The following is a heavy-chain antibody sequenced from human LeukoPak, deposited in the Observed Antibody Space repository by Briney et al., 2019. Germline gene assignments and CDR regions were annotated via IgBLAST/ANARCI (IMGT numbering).Heavy chain of an antibody. CDR2: ISWDGVST. D-gene: IGHD2-21*01. CDR3: ARERVIAAAGDGFDS. J-gene: IGHJ4*02. V-gene: IGHV3-43*01. CDR1: GFTFDHYT. Sequence: HAGGSLRRSCAASGFTFDHYTMHWVRQAPGKGLEWVSLISWDGVSTYYAGSVKGRFTISRDNAKNSLFLQMNGLRDEDTALYYCARERVIAAAGDGFDSWGQGTLVTVSS.